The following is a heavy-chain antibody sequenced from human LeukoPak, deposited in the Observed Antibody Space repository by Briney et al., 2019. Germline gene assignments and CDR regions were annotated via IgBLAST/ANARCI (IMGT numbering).Heavy chain of an antibody. D-gene: IGHD1-26*01. CDR3: ARGLQVGNTGYYFDY. CDR1: GGSISSSSYY. V-gene: IGHV4-39*07. CDR2: IYYSGST. J-gene: IGHJ4*02. Sequence: SETLSLTCTVSGGSISSSSYYWGWIRQPPGKGLEWIGSIYYSGSTYYNPSLKSRVTISVDTSKNQFSLKLNSVTAADTAVYYCARGLQVGNTGYYFDYWGQGTLVTVSS.